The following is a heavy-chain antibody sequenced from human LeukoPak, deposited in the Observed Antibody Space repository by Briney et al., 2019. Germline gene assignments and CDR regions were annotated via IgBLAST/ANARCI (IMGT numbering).Heavy chain of an antibody. CDR2: ISGSGGST. V-gene: IGHV3-23*01. J-gene: IGHJ5*02. CDR1: GFTFSNYA. CDR3: AKGGIGVGAAKWFDP. D-gene: IGHD2-15*01. Sequence: GGSLRLSCAASGFTFSNYAMSWVRQAPGKGLEGFSAISGSGGSTYYADSVKGRFTISRDNSKNTLYLQMNSLRAEDTAVYYCAKGGIGVGAAKWFDPWGQGTLVTVSS.